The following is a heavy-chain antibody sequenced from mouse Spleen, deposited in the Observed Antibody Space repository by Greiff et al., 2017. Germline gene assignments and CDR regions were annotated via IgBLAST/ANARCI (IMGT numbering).Heavy chain of an antibody. CDR2: IDPSDSYT. CDR3: ARWVRRGFDY. CDR1: GYTFTSYW. Sequence: VQLQQPGAELVMPGASVKLSCKASGYTFTSYWMHWVKQRPGQGLEWIGEIDPSDSYTNYNQKFKGKATLTVDKSSSTAYMQLSSLTSEDSAVYYCARWVRRGFDYWGQGTTLTVSS. D-gene: IGHD2-14*01. J-gene: IGHJ2*01. V-gene: IGHV1-69*01.